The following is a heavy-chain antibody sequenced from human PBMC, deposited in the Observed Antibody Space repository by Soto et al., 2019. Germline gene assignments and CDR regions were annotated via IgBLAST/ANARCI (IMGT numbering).Heavy chain of an antibody. D-gene: IGHD3-10*01. CDR2: IYTSGST. V-gene: IGHV4-4*07. J-gene: IGHJ4*02. CDR1: GGSISSYY. CDR3: ARETMVRGVSNCDY. Sequence: QVQLQKSGPGLVKPSETLSLTCTVSGGSISSYYWSWIRQPAGKGLEWIGRIYTSGSTNYNPSLQSRVTMSVDTSKNQFSLKLSSVTAADTAVYYCARETMVRGVSNCDYWGQGTLVTVSS.